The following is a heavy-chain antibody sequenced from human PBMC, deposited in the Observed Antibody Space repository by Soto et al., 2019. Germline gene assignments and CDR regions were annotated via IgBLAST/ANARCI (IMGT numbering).Heavy chain of an antibody. V-gene: IGHV4-31*01. CDR1: GGSISSGTYY. D-gene: IGHD2-2*01. CDR3: ARDCTTTHAFDI. J-gene: IGHJ3*02. Sequence: QVQLQESGPGLVKPSQTLSLTCTVSGGSISSGTYYWNWIRQLPGKGLEWIGYIGYSGSTYYNPSLRSAIAISVDSSKNQFSLKLSSVTAADTAVYYCARDCTTTHAFDIWGQGTTVTVSS. CDR2: IGYSGST.